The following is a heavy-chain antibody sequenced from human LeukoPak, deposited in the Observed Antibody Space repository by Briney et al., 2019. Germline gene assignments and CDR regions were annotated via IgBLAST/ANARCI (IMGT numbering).Heavy chain of an antibody. CDR3: ARGRSYGDYGDYFDY. CDR2: ISYDGSNK. CDR1: GFTFSSYG. V-gene: IGHV3-30*03. D-gene: IGHD4-17*01. Sequence: GGSLRLSCAASGFTFSSYGMHWVRQAPGKGLEWVAVISYDGSNKYYADSVKGRFTISRDNSKNTLYLQMSSLRVEDTAVYFCARGRSYGDYGDYFDYWGQGTLVTVSS. J-gene: IGHJ4*02.